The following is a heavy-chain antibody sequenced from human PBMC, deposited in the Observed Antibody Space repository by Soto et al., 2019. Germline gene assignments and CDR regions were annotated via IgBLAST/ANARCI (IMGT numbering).Heavy chain of an antibody. CDR1: GGSLSGSTYY. CDR3: ARQRPSSEGRCFDY. V-gene: IGHV4-39*01. Sequence: SETLSLTCTVSGGSLSGSTYYWSWIRQPPGKGLEWIGTIHYSGRTYDNPSLRGRLTMSVDTSKNQFSLTLTSVTAADTAVYYCARQRPSSEGRCFDYWGQGALVTVSS. CDR2: IHYSGRT. J-gene: IGHJ4*02. D-gene: IGHD6-6*01.